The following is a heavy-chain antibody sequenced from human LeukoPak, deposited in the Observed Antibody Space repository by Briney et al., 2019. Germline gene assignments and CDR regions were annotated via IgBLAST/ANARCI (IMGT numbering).Heavy chain of an antibody. J-gene: IGHJ6*02. D-gene: IGHD5-24*01. CDR1: GFTFSSYA. Sequence: AGGSLRLSCAASGFTFSSYAMSWVRQAPGKGLEWVSVIYSGGSTYYADSVKGRFTISRDNSKNTLYLQMNSLRAEDTAVYYCARGGRWLPEYYYYGMDVWGQGTTVTVSS. V-gene: IGHV3-66*01. CDR2: IYSGGST. CDR3: ARGGRWLPEYYYYGMDV.